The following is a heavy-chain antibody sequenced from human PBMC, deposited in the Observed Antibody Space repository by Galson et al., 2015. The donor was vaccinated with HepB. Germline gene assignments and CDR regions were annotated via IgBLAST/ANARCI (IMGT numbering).Heavy chain of an antibody. CDR3: VKEWGASPDESSGYYSGFFQH. CDR2: ISSESYGT. Sequence: SLRLSCAASGFTFREFAMHWVRQAPGKGLEYVAAISSESYGTDYADSVKDRFIISRDNSKNTVYLQMSSLRLEDTAVYYCVKEWGASPDESSGYYSGFFQHWGQGTLVSVSS. J-gene: IGHJ1*01. D-gene: IGHD3-22*01. V-gene: IGHV3-64D*06. CDR1: GFTFREFA.